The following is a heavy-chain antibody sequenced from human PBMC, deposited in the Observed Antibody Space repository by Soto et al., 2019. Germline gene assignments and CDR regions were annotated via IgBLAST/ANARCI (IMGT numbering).Heavy chain of an antibody. V-gene: IGHV3-23*01. CDR1: GFTFSSYA. D-gene: IGHD1-26*01. J-gene: IGHJ5*02. Sequence: GSLRLSCAASGFTFSSYAMSWVRQAPGKGLEWVSAISGSGGSTYYADSVKGRFTISRDNSKNTLYLQMNSLRAEDTAVYYCAKDRYSGSYYRWFDPWGQGTLVTVSS. CDR2: ISGSGGST. CDR3: AKDRYSGSYYRWFDP.